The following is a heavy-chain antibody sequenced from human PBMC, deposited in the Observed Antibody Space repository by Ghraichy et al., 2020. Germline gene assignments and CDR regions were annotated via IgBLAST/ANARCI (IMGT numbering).Heavy chain of an antibody. CDR2: IYSGGST. CDR1: GFTVSSNY. V-gene: IGHV3-53*04. J-gene: IGHJ3*02. Sequence: GGSLRLSCAASGFTVSSNYMSWVRQAPGKGLEWVSVIYSGGSTYYADSVKGRFTISRHNSKNTLYLQMNSLKAEDTAVYYCARVTYYYAFDIWGQGTMVTVSS. CDR3: ARVTYYYAFDI. D-gene: IGHD3-10*01.